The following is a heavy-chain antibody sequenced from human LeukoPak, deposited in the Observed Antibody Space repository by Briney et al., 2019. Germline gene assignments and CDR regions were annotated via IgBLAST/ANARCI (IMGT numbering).Heavy chain of an antibody. CDR2: ISSSGSTI. CDR1: GFTFSSYE. V-gene: IGHV3-48*03. CDR3: ATVPHYFDY. Sequence: GGSLRLSCAASGFTFSSYEMNWVRQAPGKGLEWVSYISSSGSTIYYADSVKGRFTISRDNAKNSLYLQMNSLRAEDTAVYYCATVPHYFDYWGQGTLVTVSS. J-gene: IGHJ4*02.